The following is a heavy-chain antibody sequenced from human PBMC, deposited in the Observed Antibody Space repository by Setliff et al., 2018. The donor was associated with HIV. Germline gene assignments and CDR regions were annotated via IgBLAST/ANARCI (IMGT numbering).Heavy chain of an antibody. Sequence: GASVKVSCKASGYTFTSYGISWVRQAPGQGLEWMGWISAIFGTANYAQKFQGRVTITADESTSTAYMELSSLRSEDTAVYYCASGMEYSSSSGLGYWGQGTLVTVSS. D-gene: IGHD6-6*01. J-gene: IGHJ4*02. CDR3: ASGMEYSSSSGLGY. CDR1: GYTFTSYG. CDR2: ISAIFGTA. V-gene: IGHV1-69*13.